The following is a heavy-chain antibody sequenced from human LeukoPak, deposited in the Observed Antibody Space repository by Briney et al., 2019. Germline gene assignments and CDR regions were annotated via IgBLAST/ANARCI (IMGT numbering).Heavy chain of an antibody. CDR2: IRYDGNNK. Sequence: GGSLRLSCAASGFTFSNYGMHWVRQAPGKGLEWVAVIRYDGNNKYYADSVKGRFTISRDNSKNTLYLQMNSLRAEDTAVYYCAKEGALRDCDYWGQGALVTVSS. V-gene: IGHV3-30*02. D-gene: IGHD3-16*01. CDR3: AKEGALRDCDY. J-gene: IGHJ4*02. CDR1: GFTFSNYG.